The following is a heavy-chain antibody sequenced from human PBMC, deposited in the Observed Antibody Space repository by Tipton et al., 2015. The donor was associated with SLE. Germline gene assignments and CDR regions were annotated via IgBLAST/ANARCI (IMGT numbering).Heavy chain of an antibody. V-gene: IGHV3-23*01. CDR1: GFIFSSYA. CDR2: ISGSGGST. Sequence: SLRLSCAASGFIFSSYAMSWVRQAPGKGLEWVSAISGSGGSTYYAESVKGRFTISRDNSKNTLYVQMNSLRADDTAIYYCAKGGSGSYYNSRFDSWGQGTLVTVSS. D-gene: IGHD3-10*01. J-gene: IGHJ4*02. CDR3: AKGGSGSYYNSRFDS.